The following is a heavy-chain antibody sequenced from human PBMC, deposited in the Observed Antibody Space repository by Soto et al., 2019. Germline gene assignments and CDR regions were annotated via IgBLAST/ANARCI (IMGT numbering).Heavy chain of an antibody. CDR2: ISSSSSYI. V-gene: IGHV3-21*01. D-gene: IGHD3-10*01. CDR1: GFTFSSYS. J-gene: IGHJ6*02. Sequence: PGGSLRLSCAASGFTFSSYSMNWVRQAPGMGLEWVSSISSSSSYIYYADSVKGRFTISRDNAKNSLYLQMNSLRAEDTAVYYCARDQLGYYGSGDYGMDVWGQGTTVTVSS. CDR3: ARDQLGYYGSGDYGMDV.